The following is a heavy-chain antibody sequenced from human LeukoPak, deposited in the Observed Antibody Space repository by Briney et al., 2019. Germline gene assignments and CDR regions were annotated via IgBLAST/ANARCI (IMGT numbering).Heavy chain of an antibody. CDR2: ISVSGGST. D-gene: IGHD1-26*01. J-gene: IGHJ4*02. V-gene: IGHV3-23*01. Sequence: PGGSLRLSCAASGFTFSSYAMSWVRQAPGKGLEWVSVISVSGGSTYYADSVKGRFTISRDNSKNTLYLQMNSLRAEDTAVYYCAKKYSGTYYAHLDYWGQGTLVTVS. CDR1: GFTFSSYA. CDR3: AKKYSGTYYAHLDY.